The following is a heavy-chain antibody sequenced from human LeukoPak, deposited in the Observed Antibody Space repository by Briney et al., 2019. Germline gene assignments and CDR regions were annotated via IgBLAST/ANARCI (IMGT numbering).Heavy chain of an antibody. Sequence: AGGSLRLXCAASGFTFDDYGMSWVRQAPGKGLEWVSGINWNGGSTGYADSVKGRFTISRDNAKNSLYLQMNSLRAEDTALYYCARVLDNLEYYFDHWGQGTLVTVSS. CDR3: ARVLDNLEYYFDH. CDR2: INWNGGST. J-gene: IGHJ4*02. CDR1: GFTFDDYG. D-gene: IGHD3-9*01. V-gene: IGHV3-20*04.